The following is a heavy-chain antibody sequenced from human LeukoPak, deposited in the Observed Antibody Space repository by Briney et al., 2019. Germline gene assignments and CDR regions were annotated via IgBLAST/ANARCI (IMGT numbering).Heavy chain of an antibody. CDR3: ARGGSNSWYNWLDP. CDR1: GRSLSSYY. V-gene: IGHV4-59*01. D-gene: IGHD6-13*01. CDR2: IFYSGTT. J-gene: IGHJ5*02. Sequence: RPSQSLSLTCTLAGRSLSSYYWTWIRHPPGEGLEWIGYIFYSGTTYYNPPLRSRVPISVNTSKNQFSLNRSSVIPPATALFYCARGGSNSWYNWLDPWGRGTLVSVPS.